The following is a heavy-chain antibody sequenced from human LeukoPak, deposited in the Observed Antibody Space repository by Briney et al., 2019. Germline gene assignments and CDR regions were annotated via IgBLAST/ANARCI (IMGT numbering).Heavy chain of an antibody. Sequence: SVKVSCKASGYTFTSYGISWVRQAPGQGLEWMGGIIPIFGTANYAQKFQGRVTITADESTSTAYMELSSLRSEDTAVYYCARVKLAGPFDYWGQGTLVTVSS. J-gene: IGHJ4*02. CDR2: IIPIFGTA. CDR1: GYTFTSYG. D-gene: IGHD6-19*01. V-gene: IGHV1-69*13. CDR3: ARVKLAGPFDY.